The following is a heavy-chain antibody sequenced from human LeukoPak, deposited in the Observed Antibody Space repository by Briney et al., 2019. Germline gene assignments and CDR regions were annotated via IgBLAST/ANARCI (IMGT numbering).Heavy chain of an antibody. D-gene: IGHD2-15*01. CDR3: ARVGGYCSGGSCYSRYYFDY. CDR2: IYTSGST. Sequence: SETLSLTCTVSGGSISSGSYYWSWIRQPAGKGLEWIGRIYTSGSTNYNPSLKSRVTISVDTSKNQFSLKLSSVTAADTAVYYCARVGGYCSGGSCYSRYYFDYWGQGTLVTVSS. CDR1: GGSISSGSYY. J-gene: IGHJ4*02. V-gene: IGHV4-61*02.